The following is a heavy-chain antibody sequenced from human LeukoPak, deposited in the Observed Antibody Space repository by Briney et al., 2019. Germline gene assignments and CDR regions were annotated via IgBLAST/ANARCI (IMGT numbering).Heavy chain of an antibody. J-gene: IGHJ4*02. Sequence: SETLSLTCTVSGGSISSSSYYWGWIRQPPGKGLEWIGSIYDSENMYYNPSLKSRVTLPVDTSKNQFSLKLSSVTATDTAIYYCARDINGASVAVFDYWGQGTLVTVSS. CDR1: GGSISSSSYY. V-gene: IGHV4-39*07. D-gene: IGHD4-17*01. CDR2: IYDSENM. CDR3: ARDINGASVAVFDY.